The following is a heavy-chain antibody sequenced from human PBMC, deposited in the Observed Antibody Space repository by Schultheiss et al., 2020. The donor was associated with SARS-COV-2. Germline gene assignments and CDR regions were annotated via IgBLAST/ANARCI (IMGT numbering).Heavy chain of an antibody. CDR2: ISAYNGNT. CDR3: ARANTVTSWGRYYYYGMDV. D-gene: IGHD4-11*01. V-gene: IGHV1-18*01. Sequence: ASVKVSCKASGGTFSSYAVSWVRQAPGQGLEWMGWISAYNGNTNYAQKLQGRVTMTTDTSTSTAYMELRSLRSDDTAVYYCARANTVTSWGRYYYYGMDVWGQGTTVTVSS. CDR1: GGTFSSYA. J-gene: IGHJ6*02.